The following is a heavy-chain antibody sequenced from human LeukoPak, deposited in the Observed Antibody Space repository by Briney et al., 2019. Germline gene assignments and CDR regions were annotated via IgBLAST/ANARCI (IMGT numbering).Heavy chain of an antibody. CDR3: ARDPHSLDY. Sequence: GGSLRLSCTASGFTFRSYSMNWVRPAPGKGLEWVAYIAYTGTIHYADSVRGRFAISRDNAKSSLFLQLNSLRAEDTAVYYCARDPHSLDYWGQETLVTVSS. J-gene: IGHJ4*02. V-gene: IGHV3-48*01. CDR2: IAYTGTI. CDR1: GFTFRSYS.